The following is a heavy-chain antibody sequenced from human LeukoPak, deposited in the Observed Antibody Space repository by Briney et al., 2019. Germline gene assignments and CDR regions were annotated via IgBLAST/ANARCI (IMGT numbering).Heavy chain of an antibody. CDR1: GYTFTGYY. D-gene: IGHD6-19*01. V-gene: IGHV1-2*04. J-gene: IGHJ6*02. Sequence: GASVKVSCKASGYTFTGYYMHWVRQAPGQGLEWMGWINPNSGGTNYAQKFQGWVTMTRDTSISTAYMELSRLRSDDTAVYYCARDLGIAVADHYYYYGMDVWGQGTTVTVSS. CDR2: INPNSGGT. CDR3: ARDLGIAVADHYYYYGMDV.